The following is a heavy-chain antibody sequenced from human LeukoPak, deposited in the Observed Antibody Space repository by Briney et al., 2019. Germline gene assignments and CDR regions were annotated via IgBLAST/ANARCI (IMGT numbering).Heavy chain of an antibody. CDR2: LSGLSGHT. CDR3: AKRDYEGPAPYFDY. V-gene: IGHV3-23*01. CDR1: GLTFRTSV. Sequence: GGSLRLSCVVSGLTFRTSVMSWVRQAPGKELEWVSTLSGLSGHTYYADSVKGRFTITRDSSKNTVYLQMNNLRTEETAVYFCAKRDYEGPAPYFDYWGQGTLVTVSS. J-gene: IGHJ4*02. D-gene: IGHD3-16*01.